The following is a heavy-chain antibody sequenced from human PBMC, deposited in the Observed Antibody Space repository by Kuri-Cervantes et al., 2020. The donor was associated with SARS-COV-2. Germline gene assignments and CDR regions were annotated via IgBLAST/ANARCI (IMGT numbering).Heavy chain of an antibody. CDR1: GFTFSSYA. J-gene: IGHJ6*02. V-gene: IGHV3-23*03. D-gene: IGHD3-16*01. CDR3: AKDLGDYGMDV. Sequence: ESLKISWAASGFTFSSYAMGWGRQDPGEGLEWVSVIYSCGSSTYYADAVKGRFTISRDNSKNTLYLQMNSLRAEDTAVYYCAKDLGDYGMDVWGQGTTVTVSS. CDR2: IYSCGSST.